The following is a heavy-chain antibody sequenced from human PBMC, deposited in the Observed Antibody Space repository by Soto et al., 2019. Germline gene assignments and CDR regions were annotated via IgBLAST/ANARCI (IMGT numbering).Heavy chain of an antibody. D-gene: IGHD1-26*01. Sequence: QVQLVESGGGVVQPGRSLRLSXAASGFTFSGYGMHWVRQAPGKGLEWVAATSYDGSEKYYADSVKGRFTXSRDXXKXXXXXXXXXXXXXXXXVXYXAXXGVGDXTXXDYWXQGXXVTV. CDR3: AXXGVGDXTXXDY. J-gene: IGHJ4*02. V-gene: IGHV3-30*03. CDR2: TSYDGSEK. CDR1: GFTFSGYG.